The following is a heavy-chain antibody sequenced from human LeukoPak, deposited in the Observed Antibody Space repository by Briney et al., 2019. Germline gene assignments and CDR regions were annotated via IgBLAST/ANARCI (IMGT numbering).Heavy chain of an antibody. D-gene: IGHD2-15*01. CDR1: GLTFSSYW. V-gene: IGHV3-7*01. CDR2: IKQDGSEI. Sequence: GGSLRLSCAASGLTFSSYWMSWVRQSPGKGLEWVANIKQDGSEIYYVDSVKGRFTVSRDNAQNSLYLQMNCLRAEDTAVYYCATQGGYCSGTSCYTVNWGQGTLVTVSS. J-gene: IGHJ4*02. CDR3: ATQGGYCSGTSCYTVN.